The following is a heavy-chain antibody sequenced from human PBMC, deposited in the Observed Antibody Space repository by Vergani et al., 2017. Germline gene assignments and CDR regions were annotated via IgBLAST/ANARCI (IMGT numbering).Heavy chain of an antibody. CDR3: AKDLGPDYYGSGSYWTYAFDI. Sequence: EVQLVESGGGLVQPGRSLRISCAASGFTFDDYAMHWVRQAPGKGLEWVSGISWNSGSIGYADSVKGRFTISRDNAKNSLYLQMNSLRAEDTALYYCAKDLGPDYYGSGSYWTYAFDIWGQGTMVTVSS. J-gene: IGHJ3*02. CDR2: ISWNSGSI. D-gene: IGHD3-10*01. CDR1: GFTFDDYA. V-gene: IGHV3-9*01.